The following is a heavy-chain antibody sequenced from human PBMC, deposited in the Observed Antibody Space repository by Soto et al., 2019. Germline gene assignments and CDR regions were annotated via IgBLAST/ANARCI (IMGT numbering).Heavy chain of an antibody. D-gene: IGHD3-9*01. V-gene: IGHV4-59*01. CDR3: NTGGMLTGYSSGY. J-gene: IGHJ4*02. CDR1: GGSISSYY. Sequence: SETLSLTCSVFGGSISSYYWSWIRQPPGKGLEWIGYLYGSESTSYNPSLKSRVTVSVDTSKNQFSLKLSSATAADTAVYYCNTGGMLTGYSSGYWGQGTLVTVSS. CDR2: LYGSEST.